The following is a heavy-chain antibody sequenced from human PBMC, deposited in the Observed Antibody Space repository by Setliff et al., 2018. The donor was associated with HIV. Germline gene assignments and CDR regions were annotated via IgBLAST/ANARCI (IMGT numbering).Heavy chain of an antibody. CDR2: IYYSGST. D-gene: IGHD2-15*01. V-gene: IGHV4-39*01. J-gene: IGHJ4*02. CDR3: ARLLVAGMLFDY. CDR1: GGSIISSTYF. Sequence: LSLTCTVSGGSIISSTYFWGWIRQPPGKGLECIGNIYYSGSTSYNPSLKRRVTISLDTSKNQFSLKLSSVTAADTAVYYCARLLVAGMLFDYWGQGTLVTVSS.